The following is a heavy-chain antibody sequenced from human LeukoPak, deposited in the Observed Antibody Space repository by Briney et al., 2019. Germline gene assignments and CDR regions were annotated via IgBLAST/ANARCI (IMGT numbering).Heavy chain of an antibody. CDR3: ARDPITTGNWFDP. D-gene: IGHD4-11*01. J-gene: IGHJ5*02. Sequence: SETLSLTCTVSGYSNSSGYSWGWTRQPPGKGLEWIGSIYHSGSTHYNPSLKSRVTISVDTSKNPFSLKLSSVTAADTAVYYCARDPITTGNWFDPWGQGTLVTVSS. CDR1: GYSNSSGYS. CDR2: IYHSGST. V-gene: IGHV4-38-2*02.